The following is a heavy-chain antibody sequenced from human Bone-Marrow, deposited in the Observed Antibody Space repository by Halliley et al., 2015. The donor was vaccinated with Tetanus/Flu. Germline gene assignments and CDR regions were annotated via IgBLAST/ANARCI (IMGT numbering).Heavy chain of an antibody. CDR1: GYTFTYRY. D-gene: IGHD6-13*01. J-gene: IGHJ4*02. CDR3: ARSGLDSSRWNPFDD. Sequence: QLVQSGAEVKKTGSSVKVSCKASGYTFTYRYLHWVRQAPGQALEWMGWITVYNGNTNYAQKFQDRVTITRETSLSTVYMELSSLRSEDTAMYYCARSGLDSSRWNPFDDWGQGTLVSVSS. CDR2: ITVYNGNT. V-gene: IGHV1-45*02.